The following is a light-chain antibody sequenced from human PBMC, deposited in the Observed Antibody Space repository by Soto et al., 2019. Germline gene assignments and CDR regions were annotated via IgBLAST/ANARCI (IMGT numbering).Light chain of an antibody. V-gene: IGKV1-5*01. CDR1: QNVNNW. CDR3: QQYNSYCT. CDR2: DAS. J-gene: IGKJ1*01. Sequence: DIQMTQFPSALSASVGDRVTITCRASQNVNNWLAWYQHKPGKAPQLLIYDASVLETGVPPRFSGSGSGTEVTLAISCLQADDVTTYYCQQYNSYCTFCPGTKV.